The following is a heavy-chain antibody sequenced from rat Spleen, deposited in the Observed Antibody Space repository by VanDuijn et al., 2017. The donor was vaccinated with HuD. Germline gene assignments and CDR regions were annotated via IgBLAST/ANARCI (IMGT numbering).Heavy chain of an antibody. CDR2: ISYDGSST. CDR3: ARHDRLDY. J-gene: IGHJ2*01. Sequence: EVQLVESGGGLVQPGRSLKLSCAASGFTFSDYYMAWVRQAPTKGLEWVATISYDGSSTYYRDSVKGRFTISRDNAKSTLYLQMDSLRSEDTATYYCARHDRLDYWGQGVMVTVSS. CDR1: GFTFSDYY. V-gene: IGHV5-7*01.